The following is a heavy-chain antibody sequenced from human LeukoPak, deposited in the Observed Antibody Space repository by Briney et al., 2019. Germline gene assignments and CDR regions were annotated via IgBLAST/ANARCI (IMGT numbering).Heavy chain of an antibody. CDR1: GFSFSSYG. V-gene: IGHV3-30*03. CDR2: ISKDGNNE. D-gene: IGHD2-2*01. CDR3: ATGGIRCSSSTCSFDIYFYYGMDV. J-gene: IGHJ6*02. Sequence: GGSLRLSCAASGFSFSSYGMHWVRQAPGKGLEWVAVISKDGNNEYYADSVKGRFTISRDNSENTLYLQMNSLRVEDTAMYYCATGGIRCSSSTCSFDIYFYYGMDVWGQGTTVTVSS.